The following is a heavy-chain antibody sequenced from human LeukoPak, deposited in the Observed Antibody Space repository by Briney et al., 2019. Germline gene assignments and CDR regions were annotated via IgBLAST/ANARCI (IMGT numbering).Heavy chain of an antibody. Sequence: GSLSLSCAASGFPFSSYSMNWVRQAPGKGLEWVSSISSSSSYIYYADSVKGRFTISRDNAKNSLYLQMNSLRAEDTAVYYCARDLIQPPFDYWGQGTLVTVSS. V-gene: IGHV3-21*01. CDR3: ARDLIQPPFDY. J-gene: IGHJ4*02. CDR1: GFPFSSYS. D-gene: IGHD5-18*01. CDR2: ISSSSSYI.